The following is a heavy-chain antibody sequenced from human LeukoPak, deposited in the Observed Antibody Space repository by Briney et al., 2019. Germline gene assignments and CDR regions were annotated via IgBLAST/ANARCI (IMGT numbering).Heavy chain of an antibody. CDR2: ISYDGSNK. Sequence: GGSLRLSCAASGFTFSSYAMHWVRQAPGKGLEWVAVISYDGSNKYYADSVKGRFTISRDNSKNTLYLQMNSLRAEDTAVYYCARGARGYYYMDVWGKGTTVTVSS. V-gene: IGHV3-30-3*01. CDR1: GFTFSSYA. CDR3: ARGARGYYYMDV. J-gene: IGHJ6*03.